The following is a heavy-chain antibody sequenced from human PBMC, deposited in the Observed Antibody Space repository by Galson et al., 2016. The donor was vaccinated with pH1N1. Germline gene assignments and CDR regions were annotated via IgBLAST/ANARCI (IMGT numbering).Heavy chain of an antibody. J-gene: IGHJ2*01. Sequence: SETLSLTCVVSGDSISNTNWWSWVRQPPGKGLEWIGEIYHAGNTNYNPSLKSRLTISVDKSKTQFSLKLTSVTAEDTAVYYCARVSGGYYDTSGYYYRWYFDLWGRGTLVTVSS. D-gene: IGHD3-22*01. V-gene: IGHV4-4*02. CDR3: ARVSGGYYDTSGYYYRWYFDL. CDR2: IYHAGNT. CDR1: GDSISNTNW.